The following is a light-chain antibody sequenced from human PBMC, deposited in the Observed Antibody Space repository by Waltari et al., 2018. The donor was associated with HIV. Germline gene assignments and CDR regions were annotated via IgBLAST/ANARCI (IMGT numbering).Light chain of an antibody. CDR2: KAS. J-gene: IGKJ2*01. V-gene: IGKV1-5*03. CDR3: QQYNSYPYT. CDR1: QTITYW. Sequence: DIQMTQSPSALSASVGDRVTITCRASQTITYWLAWYQQKPGKAPKLLIYKASTLQSGVPSRFSGSGSGTDFTLTISNLQPDDFATYYCQQYNSYPYTFGQGTKLEIK.